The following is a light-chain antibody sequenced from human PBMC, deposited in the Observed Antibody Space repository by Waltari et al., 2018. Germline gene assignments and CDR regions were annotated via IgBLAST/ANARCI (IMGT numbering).Light chain of an antibody. J-gene: IGKJ4*01. V-gene: IGKV1-8*01. CDR3: QQYHTFPPT. Sequence: AIRLTQSPSSLSASKGDRVTITCRATQDVGSYLAWYKQTPGRAPNLLIYSASTLHTGVPSRFIGDGSRTNFSLTISCLQSDDFGTYVCQQYHTFPPTFGGGTKVEIK. CDR2: SAS. CDR1: QDVGSY.